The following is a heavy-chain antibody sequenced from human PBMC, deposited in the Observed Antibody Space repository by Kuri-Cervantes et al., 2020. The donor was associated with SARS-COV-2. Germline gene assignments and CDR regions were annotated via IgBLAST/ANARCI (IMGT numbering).Heavy chain of an antibody. V-gene: IGHV4-4*07. CDR1: GGSISGYY. D-gene: IGHD1-26*01. J-gene: IGHJ6*03. Sequence: SETLSLTCTVSGGSISGYYWSWIRQPAGKGLEWIGRIYTSGSTNYNPSLKSRVTMSVDTSKNQFSLKLSSVTAADTAVYYCARDRMWEPNRYYYYYYYMDVWGKGTTVTVSS. CDR2: IYTSGST. CDR3: ARDRMWEPNRYYYYYYYMDV.